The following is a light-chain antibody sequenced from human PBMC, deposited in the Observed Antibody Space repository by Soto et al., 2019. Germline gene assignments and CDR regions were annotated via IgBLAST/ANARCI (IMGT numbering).Light chain of an antibody. J-gene: IGKJ4*01. CDR2: GAS. V-gene: IGKV3-20*01. Sequence: EIVLTQSPGTLSLSPGERATLSCRASQSVSSSYLAWYQQKPGQAPRLLIYGASSRATGIPDMFSGSGSGTDFTLTISRLEPEDFAVYYCQQDGSSSLTFGGGTKVEIK. CDR3: QQDGSSSLT. CDR1: QSVSSSY.